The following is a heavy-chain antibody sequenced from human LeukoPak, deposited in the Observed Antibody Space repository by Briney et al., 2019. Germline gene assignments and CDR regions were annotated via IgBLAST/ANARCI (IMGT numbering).Heavy chain of an antibody. CDR2: ISPYKGNT. V-gene: IGHV1-18*01. J-gene: IGHJ4*02. D-gene: IGHD3-10*01. CDR1: GYTFSSHS. CDR3: ARGEYDLLGDY. Sequence: VASVKVSCKTSGYTFSSHSMNWVRQAPGQGLEWLGWISPYKGNTKYSQKIQGRATMITDISTSTAYLELRSLTSDDTAVYYCARGEYDLLGDYWGQGTLVTVSS.